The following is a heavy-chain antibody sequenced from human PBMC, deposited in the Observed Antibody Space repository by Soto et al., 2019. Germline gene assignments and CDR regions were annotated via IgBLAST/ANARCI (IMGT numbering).Heavy chain of an antibody. V-gene: IGHV4-59*08. CDR1: GGTISTYY. J-gene: IGHJ4*02. CDR2: IYYTGST. Sequence: ASETLSLTCTVSGGTISTYYWSWIRQPPGKGLEWIGYIYYTGSTNYNPSLKSRVTISVDTSKNQFSLKLRSVTAADTAVYYCARQGGSHYYFDYWGQGTLVTVSS. D-gene: IGHD1-26*01. CDR3: ARQGGSHYYFDY.